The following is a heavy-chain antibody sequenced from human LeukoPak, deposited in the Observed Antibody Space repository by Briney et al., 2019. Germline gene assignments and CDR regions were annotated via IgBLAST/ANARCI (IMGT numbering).Heavy chain of an antibody. CDR2: IYHSGST. CDR3: ARGGISIVALDY. J-gene: IGHJ4*02. D-gene: IGHD6-13*01. V-gene: IGHV4-4*02. Sequence: SGTLSLTCAVSGGFISSGNWWSWVRQPPGKGLEWIGEIYHSGSTNYNPSLKSRVPISVDKSKNQFSLKLSSVTAADTAVYYCARGGISIVALDYWGQGTLVTVSS. CDR1: GGFISSGNW.